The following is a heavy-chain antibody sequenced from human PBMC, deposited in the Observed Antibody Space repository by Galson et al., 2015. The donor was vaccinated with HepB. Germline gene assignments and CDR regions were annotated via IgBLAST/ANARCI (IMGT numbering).Heavy chain of an antibody. CDR1: GFNFNTYW. J-gene: IGHJ4*02. CDR2: IYPGDSDT. D-gene: IGHD1-14*01. Sequence: QSGAEVKKPGESLKISCKTSGFNFNTYWIGWVRKLPDRGLEWMGVIYPGDSDTRYSPSFQGQVTISADRSISTAYLQWENLKASDSAMYYCAIGPTSDTGDYWGQGTLVTVPS. CDR3: AIGPTSDTGDY. V-gene: IGHV5-51*01.